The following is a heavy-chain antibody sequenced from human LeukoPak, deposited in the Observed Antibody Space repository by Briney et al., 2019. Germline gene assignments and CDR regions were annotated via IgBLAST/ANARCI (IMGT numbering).Heavy chain of an antibody. J-gene: IGHJ4*02. D-gene: IGHD5-18*01. CDR1: GFTFSSYA. V-gene: IGHV3-23*01. CDR3: ARTVDTSMVYYFDY. Sequence: GGSLRLSCAASGFTFSSYAMSWVRQAPGKGLEWVSGISGSGDNTYYADSVKGRFTISRDNSKNTLYLQMNSLRAEDTAVYDCARTVDTSMVYYFDYWGQGTPVTVSS. CDR2: ISGSGDNT.